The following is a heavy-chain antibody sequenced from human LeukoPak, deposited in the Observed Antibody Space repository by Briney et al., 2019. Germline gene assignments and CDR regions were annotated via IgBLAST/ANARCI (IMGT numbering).Heavy chain of an antibody. D-gene: IGHD3-10*01. V-gene: IGHV1-8*01. J-gene: IGHJ4*02. CDR2: MNPNSGNT. CDR1: GYTFTSYD. Sequence: ASVKASCKASGYTFTSYDINWVRQATGQGLEWMGWMNPNSGNTGYAQKFQGRVTMTRNTSISTAYMELSSLRSEDTAVYYCARGPANQLLWFGELLRHFDYWGQGTLVTVSS. CDR3: ARGPANQLLWFGELLRHFDY.